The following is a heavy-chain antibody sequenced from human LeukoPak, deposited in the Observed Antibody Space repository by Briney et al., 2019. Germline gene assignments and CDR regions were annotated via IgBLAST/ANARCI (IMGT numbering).Heavy chain of an antibody. CDR1: GFTFSNAW. J-gene: IGHJ6*03. Sequence: GGSLRLSCAASGFTFSNAWMSWVRQAPGKGLEWVSSMSGSGTTYHADSVKGRFTISRDNSKNTLFLQMNSLGAEDTAVYYCAKSAYNDFWSGYYMDVWGKGTTVTVS. CDR2: MSGSGTT. V-gene: IGHV3-23*01. CDR3: AKSAYNDFWSGYYMDV. D-gene: IGHD3-3*01.